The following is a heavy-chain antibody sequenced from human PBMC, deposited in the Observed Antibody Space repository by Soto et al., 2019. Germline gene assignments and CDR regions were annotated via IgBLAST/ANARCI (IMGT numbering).Heavy chain of an antibody. CDR3: AVPDIVVVVAAGRFGFDS. CDR2: ISSSSSTI. V-gene: IGHV3-48*02. D-gene: IGHD2-15*01. CDR1: GFTFSSYS. J-gene: IGHJ3*02. Sequence: EVQLVESGGGLVQPGGSLRLSCAASGFTFSSYSMNWVRQAPGKGLEWVSYISSSSSTIYYADSVKGRFTISRDNAKNSLYLQMNSLRDEDTAVYYCAVPDIVVVVAAGRFGFDSWGQGTMVTVSS.